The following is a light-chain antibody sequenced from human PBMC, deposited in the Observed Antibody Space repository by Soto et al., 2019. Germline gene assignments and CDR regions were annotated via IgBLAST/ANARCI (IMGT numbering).Light chain of an antibody. J-gene: IGKJ5*01. CDR3: QQYNNWPRH. CDR1: QSISSS. V-gene: IGKV3-15*01. CDR2: GAS. Sequence: EIVMTLSPATLSVSPGERVTLSCRASQSISSSLAWYQQKPGQAPRLLIHGASTRATGVPARFSGSGSGTEFTLTISSLQSEDFAVYYCQQYNNWPRHIGQGTRLEIK.